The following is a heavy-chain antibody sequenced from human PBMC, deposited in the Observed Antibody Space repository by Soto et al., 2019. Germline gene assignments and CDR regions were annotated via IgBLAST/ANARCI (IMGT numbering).Heavy chain of an antibody. CDR1: GGSVSDTSYY. CDR2: IYFNGNT. D-gene: IGHD2-2*01. Sequence: QVQLQESGPGLVKPSETLSLTCNISGGSVSDTSYYWGWIRQSPVKGLEWIANIYFNGNTYYNPSLKSRVTISLDTSKNQFSLKLTSGTAADTAVYYCTRQYLGCFDPWGQGSLVTVSS. CDR3: TRQYLGCFDP. J-gene: IGHJ5*02. V-gene: IGHV4-39*01.